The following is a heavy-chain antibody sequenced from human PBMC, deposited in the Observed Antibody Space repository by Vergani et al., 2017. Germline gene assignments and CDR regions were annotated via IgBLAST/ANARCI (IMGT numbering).Heavy chain of an antibody. CDR1: GFTFDDYA. CDR2: ISWNSGSI. J-gene: IGHJ6*03. D-gene: IGHD2-15*01. V-gene: IGHV3-9*01. Sequence: EVQLVESGGGLVQPGRSLRLSCAAAGFTFDDYAMHWVRQAPGKGLEWVSGISWNSGSIGYADAVKGRFTISRDHAKNSLYLQMNRQGAEDTALYYCAKEPLGGYYYMDVWGKGTTVTVSS. CDR3: AKEPLGGYYYMDV.